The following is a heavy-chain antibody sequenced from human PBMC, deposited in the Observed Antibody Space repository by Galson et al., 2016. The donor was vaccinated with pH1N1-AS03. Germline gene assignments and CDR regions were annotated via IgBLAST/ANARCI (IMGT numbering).Heavy chain of an antibody. V-gene: IGHV5-51*01. J-gene: IGHJ4*02. D-gene: IGHD6-13*01. CDR2: IYPGDSDT. CDR3: ARDAGTDYFDH. Sequence: QSGAEVTKPGESLKISCKGSGYSFARYWIGWVRQMPGKGLEWMGVIYPGDSDTRYSPSFQGLVTSSVDKTFNTAYLQWGSLEASDTAMYYCARDAGTDYFDHWGQGTLVTVPS. CDR1: GYSFARYW.